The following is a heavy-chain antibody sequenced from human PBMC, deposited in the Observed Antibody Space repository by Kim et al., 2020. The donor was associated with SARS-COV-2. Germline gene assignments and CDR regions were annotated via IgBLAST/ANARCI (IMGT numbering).Heavy chain of an antibody. D-gene: IGHD3-9*01. Sequence: YADSVKGRFTISRDNSKNTLYLQMNSLRAEDTAVYYCAKRAIFSYYGMDVWGQGTTVTVSS. CDR3: AKRAIFSYYGMDV. J-gene: IGHJ6*02. V-gene: IGHV3-30*02.